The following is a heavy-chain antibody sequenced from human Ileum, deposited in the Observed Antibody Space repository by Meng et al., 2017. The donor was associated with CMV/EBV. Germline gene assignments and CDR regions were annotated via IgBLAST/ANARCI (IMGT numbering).Heavy chain of an antibody. CDR3: AREAGGGHSASDWFDP. V-gene: IGHV3-9*02. J-gene: IGHJ5*02. CDR1: GFTSDVYA. D-gene: IGHD2-21*02. Sequence: SLKISCVDSGFTSDVYAMHWVRQAPGKGLEWVSSISWNSDNIDYADFVKGRFTISRDNAKNSLFLQMNSLRAEDTAVYYCAREAGGGHSASDWFDPWGQGTLVTVSS. CDR2: ISWNSDNI.